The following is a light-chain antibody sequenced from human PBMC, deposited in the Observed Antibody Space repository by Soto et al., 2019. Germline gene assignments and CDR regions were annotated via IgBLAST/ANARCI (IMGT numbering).Light chain of an antibody. CDR2: DAS. CDR1: QSLSRY. CDR3: QQRGNWPPT. V-gene: IGKV3-11*01. Sequence: EVVLTQSPATLSLSPGERATLSCRASQSLSRYLAWYQQKPGQAPRLLIYDASNRATDIPARFSGSGSGTDFTLTISSLEPEDFAVYFCQQRGNWPPTFGPGTKVYIK. J-gene: IGKJ3*01.